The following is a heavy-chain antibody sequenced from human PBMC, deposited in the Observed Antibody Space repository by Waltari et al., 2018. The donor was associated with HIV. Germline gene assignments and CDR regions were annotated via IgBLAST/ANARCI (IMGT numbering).Heavy chain of an antibody. J-gene: IGHJ6*01. V-gene: IGHV3-53*02. CDR1: GFTVSSHY. CDR3: ARNTYGSGSDLDYYGMDV. D-gene: IGHD3-10*01. CDR2: IYSGGST. Sequence: EVQLVETGGGLIQPGGSLKLSCAESGFTVSSHYMSWVRQAPGKGLEWVSVIYSGGSTYYADSVKGRFTISRDNSKNTLYLQMNSLRAEDTAVYYCARNTYGSGSDLDYYGMDVWGQGTTVTVSS.